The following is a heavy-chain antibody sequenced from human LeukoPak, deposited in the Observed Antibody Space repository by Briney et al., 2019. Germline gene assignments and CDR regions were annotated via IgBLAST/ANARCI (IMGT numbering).Heavy chain of an antibody. V-gene: IGHV1-69*13. J-gene: IGHJ6*02. D-gene: IGHD3-3*02. CDR3: ARVSLGNEPGSPQNYYYYGMDV. CDR2: IIPIFGTA. Sequence: SVKVSCKASGGTFSSYAISWVRQAPGQGLEWMGGIIPIFGTANYAQKFQGRVTITADESTSTAYMELSSLRSEDTAVYYCARVSLGNEPGSPQNYYYYGMDVWGQGTTVTVSS. CDR1: GGTFSSYA.